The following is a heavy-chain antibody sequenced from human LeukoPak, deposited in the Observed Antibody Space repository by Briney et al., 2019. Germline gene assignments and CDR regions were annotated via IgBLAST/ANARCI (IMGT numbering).Heavy chain of an antibody. CDR2: ISGSGGST. D-gene: IGHD5-12*01. J-gene: IGHJ4*02. CDR1: GFTFSSYA. CDR3: AREDLVVPRVDTTLVFDY. V-gene: IGHV3-23*01. Sequence: GGSLRLSCAASGFTFSSYAMSWVRQAPGKGLEWVSAISGSGGSTYYADSVKGRFTISRDNSKNTLYLQMNSLRAEDTAVYYCAREDLVVPRVDTTLVFDYWGQGTLVTVSS.